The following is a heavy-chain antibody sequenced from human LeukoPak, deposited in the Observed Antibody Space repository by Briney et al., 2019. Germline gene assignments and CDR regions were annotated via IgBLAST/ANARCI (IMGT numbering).Heavy chain of an antibody. V-gene: IGHV3-74*01. CDR1: GFTFSSYW. J-gene: IGHJ3*02. CDR2: LNNDGSSI. Sequence: GGFLRLSCAASGFTFSSYWMHWVRQAPGKGLVWVSCLNNDGSSIRYADSVRGRFTISRDNAKNTLYLQMNSLRAEDTAVYYCATGNYHGFDIWGQGTMVTVSS. CDR3: ATGNYHGFDI. D-gene: IGHD3-16*02.